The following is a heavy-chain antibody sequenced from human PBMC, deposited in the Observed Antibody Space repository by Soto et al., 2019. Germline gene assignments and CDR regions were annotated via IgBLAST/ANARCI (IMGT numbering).Heavy chain of an antibody. CDR2: IIPVLQTA. Sequence: QEQLVQSGAEVKKPGSSVKVSCKASGGLFSSYPISWVRQAPGQGLEWMGGIIPVLQTAYYTQRFQGRVTITADESTNTAYMELSSLRSEDTAIYYCARGGSGYTWFNEFWGQGTLVTVSS. CDR3: ARGGSGYTWFNEF. CDR1: GGLFSSYP. D-gene: IGHD3-22*01. J-gene: IGHJ4*02. V-gene: IGHV1-69*01.